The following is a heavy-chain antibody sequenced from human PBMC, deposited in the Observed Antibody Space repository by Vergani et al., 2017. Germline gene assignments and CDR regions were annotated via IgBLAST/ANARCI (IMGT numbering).Heavy chain of an antibody. CDR3: ARGLGSSWSTSLDY. D-gene: IGHD6-13*01. V-gene: IGHV4-34*01. J-gene: IGHJ4*02. Sequence: QVQLQQWGAGLLKPSETLSLTCAVYGGSFSGYYWSWIRQPPGKGLEWIGEINHSGSTNYNPSLKSRVTISVDTSKNQFSLKLSSVTAADTAVYYCARGLGSSWSTSLDYWGQGTLVTVSS. CDR1: GGSFSGYY. CDR2: INHSGST.